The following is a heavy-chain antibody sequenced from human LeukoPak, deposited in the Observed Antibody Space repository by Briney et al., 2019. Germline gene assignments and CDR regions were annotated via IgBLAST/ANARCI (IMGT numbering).Heavy chain of an antibody. CDR1: GYIFSTYW. CDR3: TRDTFGARDS. J-gene: IGHJ4*02. D-gene: IGHD3-10*01. CDR2: INEDGSST. Sequence: GGSLTLSCAASGYIFSTYWMHWVRQGPGKGLVWVALINEDGSSTSYAESVRGRFTISRDNAKNTLYLQMNSLRAEDTAVYYCTRDTFGARDSWGQGTLGTVSP. V-gene: IGHV3-74*01.